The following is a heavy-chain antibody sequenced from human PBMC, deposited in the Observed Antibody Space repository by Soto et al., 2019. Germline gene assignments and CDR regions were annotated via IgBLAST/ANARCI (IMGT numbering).Heavy chain of an antibody. CDR2: IHHSGST. CDR3: ARDTGTYPYYFDY. V-gene: IGHV4-30-4*01. Sequence: TLSLTCTVSGGSISSGENFWNWIRQSPGKGLEWIGYIHHSGSTYYNPSLKSRLTISVDTSKNQISLKLNSVTAADTAVYYCARDTGTYPYYFDYWGQGTLVTVSS. D-gene: IGHD1-26*01. J-gene: IGHJ4*02. CDR1: GGSISSGENF.